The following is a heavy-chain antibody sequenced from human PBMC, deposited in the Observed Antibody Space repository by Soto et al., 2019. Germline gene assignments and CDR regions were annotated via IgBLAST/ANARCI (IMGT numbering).Heavy chain of an antibody. CDR3: ARDRYTCSGASCYSYLFDY. D-gene: IGHD2-15*01. Sequence: QVQLVQSGAEVKKPGSSVKVSCKASGGTFSSYAISWVRQAPGQGLEWMGGIIPIFGTANYAQKFQGRVTITADQSTSTAYMELSSLRSETTAVYYCARDRYTCSGASCYSYLFDYWRQGTLVTVSS. CDR2: IIPIFGTA. V-gene: IGHV1-69*12. CDR1: GGTFSSYA. J-gene: IGHJ4*02.